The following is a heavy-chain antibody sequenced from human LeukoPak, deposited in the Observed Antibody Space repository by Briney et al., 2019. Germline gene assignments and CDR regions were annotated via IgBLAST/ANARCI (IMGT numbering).Heavy chain of an antibody. J-gene: IGHJ4*02. CDR2: IIPILGIA. V-gene: IGHV1-69*02. CDR3: VRSSDSSGYFDY. CDR1: GGTFSSYT. Sequence: GASVKLSCKASGGTFSSYTISWVRQAPGQGLEWRGRIIPILGIANYAQKFQGRVTITADKSTSTAYMELSSLRSEDTAVYYCVRSSDSSGYFDYWGQGTLVTVSS. D-gene: IGHD3-22*01.